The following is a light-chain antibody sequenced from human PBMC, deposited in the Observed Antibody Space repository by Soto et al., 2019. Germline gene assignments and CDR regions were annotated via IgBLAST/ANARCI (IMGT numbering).Light chain of an antibody. Sequence: SYELTQPPSVSVSPGQTASISCSGDNLGDKYGFWYQQKPGQSPLLVMYEDRKRPSGIPERFSGSNSGNTATLTISGTQATDEADYYCQAWDTSSVVFGGGTKLTVL. CDR1: NLGDKY. CDR2: EDR. V-gene: IGLV3-1*01. J-gene: IGLJ2*01. CDR3: QAWDTSSVV.